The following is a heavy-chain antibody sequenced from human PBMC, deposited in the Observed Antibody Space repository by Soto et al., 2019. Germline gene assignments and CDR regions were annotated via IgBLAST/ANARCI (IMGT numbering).Heavy chain of an antibody. J-gene: IGHJ4*02. CDR1: GGSVSSGSYY. V-gene: IGHV4-61*01. CDR3: VRVGSLNDSSGYYYLPVLYFDY. Sequence: SETLSLTCTVSGGSVSSGSYYWSWIRQPPGKGLEWIGYIYYSGSTNYNTSLKSRVTISVDTSKNQFSLKLNSVTAADTALYYCVRVGSLNDSSGYYYLPVLYFDYWGQGTLVTVSS. CDR2: IYYSGST. D-gene: IGHD3-22*01.